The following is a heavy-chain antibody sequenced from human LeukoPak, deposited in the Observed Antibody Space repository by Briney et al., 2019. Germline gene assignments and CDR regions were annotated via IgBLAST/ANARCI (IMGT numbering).Heavy chain of an antibody. D-gene: IGHD3-22*01. CDR3: AKSSHYDTSGSYREYYFDY. V-gene: IGHV3-23*01. J-gene: IGHJ4*02. CDR1: RFAFSNYG. CDR2: ISGSGGST. Sequence: GGSLRLSCAVSRFAFSNYGMSWVRQAPGKGLEWVSAISGSGGSTYYADSVKGRFTISRDNSKNTLYLQMNSLRAEDTALYYCAKSSHYDTSGSYREYYFDYWGQGALVTVSS.